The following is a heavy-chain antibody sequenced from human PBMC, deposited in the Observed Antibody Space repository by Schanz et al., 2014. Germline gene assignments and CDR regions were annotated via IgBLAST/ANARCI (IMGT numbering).Heavy chain of an antibody. Sequence: EVKLLESGGTLVRPGGSLRLSCAASGFTFSPYPMAWVRQAPGKGLEWVSSINTGGDSTYYADSVKGRFTISRDNSRDTVYLQMNSLRADDTAMYYCARWFLIRGVILDSWGQGTLVTVSS. CDR3: ARWFLIRGVILDS. J-gene: IGHJ4*02. CDR2: INTGGDST. D-gene: IGHD3-10*01. CDR1: GFTFSPYP. V-gene: IGHV3-23*01.